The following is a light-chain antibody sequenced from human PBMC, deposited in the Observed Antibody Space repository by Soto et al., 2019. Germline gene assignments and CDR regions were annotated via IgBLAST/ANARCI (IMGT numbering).Light chain of an antibody. V-gene: IGLV1-47*01. CDR1: SSNIGSTY. CDR3: AAWDDSLSGPV. J-gene: IGLJ2*01. CDR2: RNN. Sequence: QSVLTQPPSASGTPGQRVTISCSGSSSNIGSTYVYWYQQLPGTAPKLLIYRNNQRPSGVPGRFSVYKSGTAASLAISGLRSEDGADYYCAAWDDSLSGPVFGGGTKVTVL.